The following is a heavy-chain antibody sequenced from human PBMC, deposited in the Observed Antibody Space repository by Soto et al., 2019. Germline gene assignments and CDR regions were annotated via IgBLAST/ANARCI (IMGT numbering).Heavy chain of an antibody. CDR1: GGTFLNYA. CDR3: ARDRRTVSGTGAFDI. D-gene: IGHD6-19*01. V-gene: IGHV1-69*13. J-gene: IGHJ3*02. Sequence: SVQVSCKSSGGTFLNYAVTWVRQAPGQGLEWMGGIIPLFGTANYAQRFQDRLTITADQSTSTACMELSSLRSDDTDLYYWARDRRTVSGTGAFDIWGKGTTVTVSS. CDR2: IIPLFGTA.